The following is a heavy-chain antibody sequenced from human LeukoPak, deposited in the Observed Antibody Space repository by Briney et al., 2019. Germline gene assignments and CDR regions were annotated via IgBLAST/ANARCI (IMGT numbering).Heavy chain of an antibody. CDR3: ARLLATYSSGHDY. CDR2: LYYSGTP. CDR1: GGSISSDPYY. V-gene: IGHV4-39*01. J-gene: IGHJ4*02. Sequence: SETLSLTCTVSGGSISSDPYYWGWIRQPPGKGLEWIGNLYYSGTPYYNASLKSRLTISVDTSKNRFSLKLSSVTAADTAVYYCARLLATYSSGHDYWGQGTLVTVSS. D-gene: IGHD6-19*01.